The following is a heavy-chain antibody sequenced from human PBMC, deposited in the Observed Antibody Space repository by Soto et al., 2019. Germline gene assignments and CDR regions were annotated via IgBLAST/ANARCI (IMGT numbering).Heavy chain of an antibody. V-gene: IGHV1-18*04. D-gene: IGHD3-22*01. CDR2: ISAYNGNT. CDR1: GYTFTSYG. J-gene: IGHJ6*02. CDR3: ARDPGIVVYYYYYGMDV. Sequence: ASVKVSCKASGYTFTSYGISWVRQAPGQGLEWMRWISAYNGNTNYAQKLQGRVTMTTDTSTSTAYMELRSLRSDDTAVYYCARDPGIVVYYYYYGMDVWGQGTTVTVSS.